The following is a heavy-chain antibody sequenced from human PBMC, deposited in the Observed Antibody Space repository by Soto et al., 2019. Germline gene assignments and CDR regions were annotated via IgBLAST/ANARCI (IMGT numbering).Heavy chain of an antibody. Sequence: QVQLQESGPGLVKPSATLSLTCTVSCVSINNYYWNWIRQPPGKGLEWIGYIYYSGATTYNPSLKSRVTISVDTSKNQFSLSLNSVTAADTAVYFCARTRRGLYSFDFWGQGTLVTVSS. CDR3: ARTRRGLYSFDF. V-gene: IGHV4-59*01. CDR2: IYYSGAT. D-gene: IGHD2-15*01. CDR1: CVSINNYY. J-gene: IGHJ4*02.